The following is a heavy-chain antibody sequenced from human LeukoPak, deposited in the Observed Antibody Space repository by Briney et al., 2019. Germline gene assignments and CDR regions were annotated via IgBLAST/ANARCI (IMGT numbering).Heavy chain of an antibody. D-gene: IGHD2/OR15-2a*01. CDR2: ISYSASS. V-gene: IGHV4-59*01. CDR1: GGSISTYY. J-gene: IGHJ4*02. Sequence: SETLSLTCTVSGGSISTYYWSWIRQPAGKGLEWLGYISYSASSNYNPSLKSRVSISVDTSKNKFSLKLNSVTAADTAVYYCARVSWPPGNSWYYFDYWGQGTLVTVTS. CDR3: ARVSWPPGNSWYYFDY.